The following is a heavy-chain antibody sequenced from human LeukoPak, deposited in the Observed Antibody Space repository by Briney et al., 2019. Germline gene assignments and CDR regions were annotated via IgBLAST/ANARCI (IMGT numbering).Heavy chain of an antibody. CDR3: ARDHYGGNSGVS. CDR1: GFTFSSYA. D-gene: IGHD4-23*01. Sequence: GGSLRLSCAASGFTFSSYAMHWVRQAPGKGLEWVAVISYDGSNKYHADSVKGRFTISRDNSKNTLYLQMNSLRAEDTAVYYCARDHYGGNSGVSWGQGTLVTVSS. V-gene: IGHV3-30-3*01. J-gene: IGHJ4*02. CDR2: ISYDGSNK.